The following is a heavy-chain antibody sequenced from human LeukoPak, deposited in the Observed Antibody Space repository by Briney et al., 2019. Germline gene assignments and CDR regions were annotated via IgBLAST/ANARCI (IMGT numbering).Heavy chain of an antibody. CDR2: ISYDGSNK. V-gene: IGHV3-30*03. D-gene: IGHD2-2*01. Sequence: GGSLRLSCAASGFTFSSYGIHWVRQAPGKGLEWVAVISYDGSNKYYADSVKGRFTISRDNSKNTLYLQMNSLRAEDTAVYYCATRVGYCSSTSCSIRFDYWGQGTLVTVSS. CDR3: ATRVGYCSSTSCSIRFDY. J-gene: IGHJ4*02. CDR1: GFTFSSYG.